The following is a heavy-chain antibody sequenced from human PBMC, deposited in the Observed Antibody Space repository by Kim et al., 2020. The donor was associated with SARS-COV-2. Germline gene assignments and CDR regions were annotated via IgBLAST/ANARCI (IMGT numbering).Heavy chain of an antibody. V-gene: IGHV1-46*01. J-gene: IGHJ5*02. CDR3: ARDGLTTVTLYRNNWFDP. Sequence: QGRVTMTRDTSTSTVYMELSSLRSEDTAVYYCARDGLTTVTLYRNNWFDPWGQGTLVTVSS. D-gene: IGHD4-4*01.